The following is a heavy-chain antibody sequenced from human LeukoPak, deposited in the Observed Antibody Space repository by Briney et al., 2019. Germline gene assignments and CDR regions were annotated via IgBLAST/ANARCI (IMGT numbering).Heavy chain of an antibody. J-gene: IGHJ4*02. D-gene: IGHD3-22*01. Sequence: GGSLRLSCAASGFTFSSYSMNWVRQAPGKGLEWVSYISSSSSTIYYRDSVKGRFTISRDSAKNSLYLQMNGLTDEDTAVYYCAREPPGNYDDSGHYYAYFDCWGQGALVTVSS. CDR2: ISSSSSTI. CDR1: GFTFSSYS. CDR3: AREPPGNYDDSGHYYAYFDC. V-gene: IGHV3-48*02.